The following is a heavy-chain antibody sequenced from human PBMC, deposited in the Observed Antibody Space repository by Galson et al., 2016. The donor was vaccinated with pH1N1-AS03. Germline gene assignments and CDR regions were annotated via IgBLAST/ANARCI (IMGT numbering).Heavy chain of an antibody. CDR2: IYFSGRT. J-gene: IGHJ4*02. V-gene: IGHV4-59*01. Sequence: LSLTCTVSAGSTSTYYWTWIRQPPGRGLEWIGYIYFSGRTNCSPSLKSRANISLDRSRNQFSLNLNSVTAADTAVYYCARVRSEWLGVNSSWYGIDSWGQGTLVTVSS. CDR1: AGSTSTYY. D-gene: IGHD2-2*01. CDR3: ARVRSEWLGVNSSWYGIDS.